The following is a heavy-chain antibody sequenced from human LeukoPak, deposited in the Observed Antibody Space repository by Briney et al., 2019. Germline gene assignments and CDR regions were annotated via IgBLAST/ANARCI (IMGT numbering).Heavy chain of an antibody. CDR1: GYTFTSYG. CDR3: ARVVGYCSGGSCEHYYYYGMGV. D-gene: IGHD2-15*01. V-gene: IGHV1-18*01. CDR2: ISAYNGNT. Sequence: ASVKVSCKASGYTFTSYGISWVRQAPGQGLEWMGWISAYNGNTNYAQKLQGRVTMTTDTSTSTAYMELRSLRSEDTAVYYCARVVGYCSGGSCEHYYYYGMGVWGQGTTVTVSS. J-gene: IGHJ6*02.